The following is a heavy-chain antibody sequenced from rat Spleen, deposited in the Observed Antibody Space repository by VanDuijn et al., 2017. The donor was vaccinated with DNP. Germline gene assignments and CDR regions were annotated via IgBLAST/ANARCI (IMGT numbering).Heavy chain of an antibody. V-gene: IGHV2S12*01. D-gene: IGHD1-2*01. Sequence: QVHLKESGPSLVQPSQTLSLTCAVSGFPLTSYGISWVRQPPGKGPAWIAAISAGGSSYHNSALKSRLSIRRDTSKNQVFLEMSSMQPEDTAIYFCTREEPRVLGFFSSLFDYWGQGLMVTVSS. CDR3: TREEPRVLGFFSSLFDY. CDR2: ISAGGSS. J-gene: IGHJ2*01. CDR1: GFPLTSYG.